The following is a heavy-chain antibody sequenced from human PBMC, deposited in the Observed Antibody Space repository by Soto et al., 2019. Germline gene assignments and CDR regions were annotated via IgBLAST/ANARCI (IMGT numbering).Heavy chain of an antibody. CDR1: GFTVSNTY. CDR2: IYTAGGT. J-gene: IGHJ5*02. Sequence: GGSLRLSCAASGFTVSNTYMTWVRQPPGKGLECVSVIYTAGGTNYADSVKGRFIISRDNSKNTLYLQMNSLRAEDTAVYYCARALPVAKGGFDPWGQGTLVTVSS. D-gene: IGHD2-2*01. CDR3: ARALPVAKGGFDP. V-gene: IGHV3-53*01.